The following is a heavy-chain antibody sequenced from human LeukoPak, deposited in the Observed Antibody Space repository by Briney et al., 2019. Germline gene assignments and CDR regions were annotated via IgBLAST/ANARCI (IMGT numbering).Heavy chain of an antibody. Sequence: GGSLRLSCAASGFTFSSYWMSWVRQTPGKGLEWVANIKQDGSEKYYVDSVKGRFTISRDNAKNSLYLQMNSLRAEDTAVYYCARDHSMVRGVIDYWGQGTLVTVSS. CDR1: GFTFSSYW. V-gene: IGHV3-7*01. J-gene: IGHJ4*02. CDR3: ARDHSMVRGVIDY. D-gene: IGHD3-10*01. CDR2: IKQDGSEK.